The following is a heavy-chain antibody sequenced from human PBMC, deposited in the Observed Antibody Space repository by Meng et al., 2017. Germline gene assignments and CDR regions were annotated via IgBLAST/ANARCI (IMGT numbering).Heavy chain of an antibody. CDR2: IYSGGST. CDR1: GFTFRSYY. D-gene: IGHD1-26*01. V-gene: IGHV3-66*01. Sequence: EEQLVVSWGSLVQPGGSLRLSCAGTGFTFRSYYMSWVRQAPGKGLEWVSVIYSGGSTYYADSVKGRFTISRDNSKNTLYLQMNSLRAEDTAVYYCARGGSYYSYWGQGTLVTVSS. J-gene: IGHJ4*02. CDR3: ARGGSYYSY.